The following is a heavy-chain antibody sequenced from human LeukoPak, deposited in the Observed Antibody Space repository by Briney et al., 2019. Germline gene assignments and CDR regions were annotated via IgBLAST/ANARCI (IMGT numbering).Heavy chain of an antibody. Sequence: PSETLSLTCTVSGGSISSYYWSWIRQPAGKGLEWIGRIYTSGSTNYNPSLKSRVTISVDPSKNQCSLKLSSVTAADTAVYYCAREDYDSGSGSLYYYYYMDVWGKGTTVTISS. CDR3: AREDYDSGSGSLYYYYYMDV. J-gene: IGHJ6*03. CDR2: IYTSGST. CDR1: GGSISSYY. V-gene: IGHV4-4*07. D-gene: IGHD3-10*01.